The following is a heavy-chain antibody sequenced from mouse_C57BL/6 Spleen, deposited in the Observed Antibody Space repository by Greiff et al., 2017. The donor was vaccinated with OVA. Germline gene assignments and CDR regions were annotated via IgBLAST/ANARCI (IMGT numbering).Heavy chain of an antibody. CDR2: INPGSGGT. Sequence: VQLQESGAELVRPGTSVKVSCKASGYAFTNYLIEWVKQRPGQGLEWIGVINPGSGGTNYNEKFKGKATLTADKSSSTAYMQLSSLTSEDSAVYFCARNYGEYFDVWGTGTTVTVSS. V-gene: IGHV1-54*01. D-gene: IGHD1-1*01. CDR1: GYAFTNYL. J-gene: IGHJ1*03. CDR3: ARNYGEYFDV.